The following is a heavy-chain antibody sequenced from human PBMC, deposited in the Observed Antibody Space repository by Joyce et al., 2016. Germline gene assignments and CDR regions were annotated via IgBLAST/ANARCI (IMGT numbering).Heavy chain of an antibody. V-gene: IGHV1-46*01. Sequence: QVQLVQSGAEVKKPGASVTVSCKASGYSFTNYYMHWVRQAPGQGLEWMGIIIPSSGSTSYVQKCQGRVTMTRDTATTTVYMEVSSLRFEDTAVYYCARGPQSFLDYWGQGTLVTVSS. J-gene: IGHJ4*02. CDR1: GYSFTNYY. CDR3: ARGPQSFLDY. D-gene: IGHD3-10*01. CDR2: IIPSSGST.